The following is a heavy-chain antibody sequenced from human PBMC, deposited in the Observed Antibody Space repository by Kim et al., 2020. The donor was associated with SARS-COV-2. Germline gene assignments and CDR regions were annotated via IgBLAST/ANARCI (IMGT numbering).Heavy chain of an antibody. V-gene: IGHV4-31*03. Sequence: SETLSLTCTVSGGSISSGGYYWSWIRQHPGKGLEWIGYIYYSGSTYYNPSLKSRVTISVDTSKNQFSLKLSSVTAADTAVYYCAREKPPYYYDSSGYYAFDPWGQGTLVTVSS. D-gene: IGHD3-22*01. CDR1: GGSISSGGYY. CDR2: IYYSGST. CDR3: AREKPPYYYDSSGYYAFDP. J-gene: IGHJ5*02.